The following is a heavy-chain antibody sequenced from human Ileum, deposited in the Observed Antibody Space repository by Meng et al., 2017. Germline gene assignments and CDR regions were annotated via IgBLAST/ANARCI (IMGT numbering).Heavy chain of an antibody. CDR3: ARDHWGSLDY. V-gene: IGHV4-61*08. J-gene: IGHJ4*02. CDR1: GGSVSTSDYQ. CDR2: AGT. Sequence: GQLQASGPGLVRPSETLSLICTVSGGSVSTSDYQWGWIRQPPGKGLEWIGYAGTNYNPSLKSRVTISVDTSKRQFSLKLTSVTAADTAVYYCARDHWGSLDYWGQGILVTVSS. D-gene: IGHD7-27*01.